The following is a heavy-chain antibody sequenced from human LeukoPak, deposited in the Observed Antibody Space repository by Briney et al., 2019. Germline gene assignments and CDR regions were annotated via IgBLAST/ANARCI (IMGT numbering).Heavy chain of an antibody. CDR3: AKSWLYYFDY. J-gene: IGHJ4*02. CDR1: GFIFTTYW. D-gene: IGHD3-22*01. Sequence: GGSLRLSCSASGFIFTTYWMHWVREAPGKGLVWVARINSDGSDTYYADSVKGRFTISRDNSKNTLYLQMNSLRAEDTAVYYCAKSWLYYFDYWGQGTLVTVSS. V-gene: IGHV3-74*01. CDR2: INSDGSDT.